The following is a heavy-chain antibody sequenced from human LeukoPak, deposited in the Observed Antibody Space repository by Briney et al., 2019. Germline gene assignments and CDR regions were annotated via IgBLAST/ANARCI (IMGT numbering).Heavy chain of an antibody. J-gene: IGHJ2*01. CDR3: GRHGAGYCSSTSCRAYWYCDL. D-gene: IGHD2-2*01. V-gene: IGHV4-4*09. Sequence: ETLSLTCTVSGGSISSYYCSWIRQPPGKGLEWIGYIYTSGSTNYNPSLKSRVTISVGTSKNQFSLKLSSVTAADTAVYYCGRHGAGYCSSTSCRAYWYCDLWGRGTLVTVSS. CDR2: IYTSGST. CDR1: GGSISSYY.